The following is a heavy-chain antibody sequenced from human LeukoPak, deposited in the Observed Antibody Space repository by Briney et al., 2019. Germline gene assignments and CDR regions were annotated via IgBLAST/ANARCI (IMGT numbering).Heavy chain of an antibody. Sequence: GGSLRLSCAASGFTFTTCAMSWVRQAPGKGLEWVSTINDGGSHTYYPDSVKGRFTISRDNSKNTLYLQMNSLRAEDTAIYYCAKRSTPSGSAPFDYWGQGTLVTVSS. J-gene: IGHJ4*02. D-gene: IGHD3-10*01. CDR3: AKRSTPSGSAPFDY. V-gene: IGHV3-23*01. CDR2: INDGGSHT. CDR1: GFTFTTCA.